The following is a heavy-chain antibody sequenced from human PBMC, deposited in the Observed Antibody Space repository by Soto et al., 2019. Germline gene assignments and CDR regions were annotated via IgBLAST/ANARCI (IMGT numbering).Heavy chain of an antibody. D-gene: IGHD3-3*01. J-gene: IGHJ4*02. V-gene: IGHV3-30*02. Sequence: GGSLRLSCAASGFTFNTYGLHWVRQAPGKGLEWVAFIVFDGSNEYYADSVKGRFSISRDNSKSTFYLQMSSLRADDTALYYCARGSSNFDFWSGYSGIDYWGQGTLVTVSS. CDR2: IVFDGSNE. CDR3: ARGSSNFDFWSGYSGIDY. CDR1: GFTFNTYG.